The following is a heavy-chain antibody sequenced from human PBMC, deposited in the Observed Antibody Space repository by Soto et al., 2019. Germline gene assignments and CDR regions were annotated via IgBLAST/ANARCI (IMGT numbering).Heavy chain of an antibody. J-gene: IGHJ6*03. V-gene: IGHV4-39*01. CDR3: ARQDYGDYGYYYYYMDV. CDR2: IYYSGST. CDR1: GGSISSSSYY. D-gene: IGHD4-17*01. Sequence: PSETLSLTCTVSGGSISSSSYYWGWIRQPPGKGLEWIGSIYYSGSTYYNPSLKSRVTISVDTSKNQFSLKLSSVTAADTAVYYCARQDYGDYGYYYYYMDVWGKGTTVTVSS.